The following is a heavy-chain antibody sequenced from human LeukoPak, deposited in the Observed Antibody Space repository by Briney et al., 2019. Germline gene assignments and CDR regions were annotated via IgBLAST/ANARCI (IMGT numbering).Heavy chain of an antibody. CDR1: GGSISSGGYY. CDR3: ARDVPPDAFDI. CDR2: IYYSGST. J-gene: IGHJ3*02. V-gene: IGHV4-31*11. D-gene: IGHD2-2*01. Sequence: SETLSLTCAVSGGSISSGGYYWSWTRQHPGKGLEWIGYIYYSGSTYYNPSLKSRVTISVDTSKNQFSLKLSSVTAADTAVYYGARDVPPDAFDIWGRGTMVTVSS.